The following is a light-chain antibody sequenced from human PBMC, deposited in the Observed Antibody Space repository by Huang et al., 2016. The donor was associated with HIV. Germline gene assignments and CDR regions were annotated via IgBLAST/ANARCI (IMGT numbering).Light chain of an antibody. V-gene: IGKV1-9*01. Sequence: QLTQSPSSLSASVGDRVTITCRASPGVSSYLAWYQQKPGKVPKLRIYAASTLQSGVPARFSDSGSGTDFTLTISSLQPEDFATYYCQQLYDYPLTVGPGTKVDIK. CDR2: AAS. J-gene: IGKJ3*01. CDR3: QQLYDYPLT. CDR1: PGVSSY.